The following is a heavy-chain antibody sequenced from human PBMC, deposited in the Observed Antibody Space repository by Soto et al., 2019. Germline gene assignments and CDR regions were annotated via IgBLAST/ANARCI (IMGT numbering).Heavy chain of an antibody. D-gene: IGHD2-15*01. V-gene: IGHV3-23*01. J-gene: IGHJ5*02. CDR1: GFTFENYA. Sequence: EVQLLESGGGLVQPGGSLRLSCAASGFTFENYAMTWVRQAQGKGLEWVSGISGSGAGAYYADPVKGRFTISRDNSKNTLYLQMSSLRLDDTAVYYCAKRGRGNPESLGQGTLVTVSS. CDR3: AKRGRGNPES. CDR2: ISGSGAGA.